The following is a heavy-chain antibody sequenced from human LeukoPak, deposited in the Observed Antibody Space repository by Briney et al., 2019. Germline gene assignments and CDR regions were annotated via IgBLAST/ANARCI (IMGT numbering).Heavy chain of an antibody. Sequence: SVKVSCKASGGTFSSYAISWVRQAPGQGLEWMGGITPIFGTANYAQKFQGRVTITADESTSTAYMELSSLRSEDTAVYYCARDDYGGNSGDFDYWGQGTLVTVSS. V-gene: IGHV1-69*01. D-gene: IGHD4-23*01. CDR2: ITPIFGTA. J-gene: IGHJ4*02. CDR3: ARDDYGGNSGDFDY. CDR1: GGTFSSYA.